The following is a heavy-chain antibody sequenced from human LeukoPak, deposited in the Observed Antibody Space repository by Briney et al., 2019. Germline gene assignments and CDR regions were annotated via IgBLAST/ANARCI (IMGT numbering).Heavy chain of an antibody. CDR3: AKPQHYGRGDFDY. CDR2: ISGDGGIT. CDR1: GFNFDGYA. D-gene: IGHD3-10*01. J-gene: IGHJ4*02. V-gene: IGHV3-43*02. Sequence: GGSLRLSCAASGFNFDGYAMDWVRQAPGRGLEWVSLISGDGGITYYADFVKGRFTISRDNSKNSLYLQMNSLRTEDTALYYCAKPQHYGRGDFDYWGREPWSPSPQ.